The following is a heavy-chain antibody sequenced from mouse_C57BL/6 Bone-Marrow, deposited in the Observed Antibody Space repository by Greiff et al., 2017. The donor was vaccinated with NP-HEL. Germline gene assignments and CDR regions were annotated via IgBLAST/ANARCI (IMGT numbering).Heavy chain of an antibody. D-gene: IGHD1-1*01. J-gene: IGHJ2*01. V-gene: IGHV5-12*01. CDR1: GFTFSDYY. CDR3: ARSYYYGSSVDY. CDR2: ISNGGGST. Sequence: EVQGVESGGGLVQPGGSLKLSCAASGFTFSDYYMYWVRQTPEKRLEWVAYISNGGGSTYYPDTVKGRFTISRDNAKNTLYLQMSRLKSEDTAMYYCARSYYYGSSVDYWGQGTTLTVSS.